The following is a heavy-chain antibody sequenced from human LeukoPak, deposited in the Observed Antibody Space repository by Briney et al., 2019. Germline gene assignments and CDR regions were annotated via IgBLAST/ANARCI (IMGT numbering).Heavy chain of an antibody. V-gene: IGHV3-7*03. D-gene: IGHD1-1*01. J-gene: IGHJ4*02. CDR3: ARESLNYYFDY. CDR2: IKQDGSEK. CDR1: GFTLSSYW. Sequence: QPGGSLRLSCAASGFTLSSYWMSWVRQAPGKGLEWVANIKQDGSEKYYVDSVKGRFTICRDNAKNSLYLQMNSLRAEDTAVYYCARESLNYYFDYWGQGTLVTVSS.